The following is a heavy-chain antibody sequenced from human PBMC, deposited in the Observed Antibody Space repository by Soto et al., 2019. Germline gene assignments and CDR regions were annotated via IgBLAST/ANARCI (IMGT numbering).Heavy chain of an antibody. Sequence: EVHLFESGGGFVQPGGSLRLSCAASGFTFSSYAMCWVRQAPGKRLELVSLFSGSGGSTYYAESVKGRFTISRDNSKDTMYMPMSSLATEDTVVYYGAKEEGDLWKTFDYWGQGTLVTVSS. D-gene: IGHD1-1*01. V-gene: IGHV3-23*01. CDR3: AKEEGDLWKTFDY. J-gene: IGHJ4*02. CDR1: GFTFSSYA. CDR2: FSGSGGST.